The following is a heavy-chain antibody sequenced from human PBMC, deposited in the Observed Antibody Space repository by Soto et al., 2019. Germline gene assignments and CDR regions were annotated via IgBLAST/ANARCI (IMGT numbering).Heavy chain of an antibody. CDR1: GGSISSSSYY. Sequence: SETLSLTCTVSGGSISSSSYYWGWIRQPPGKGLEWIGSIYYSGSTYYNPSLKSRVTISVDTSKNQFSLKLSSVTAADTAVYYCASLFIYNWNDGVVFDYWGQGTLVTVSS. V-gene: IGHV4-39*01. J-gene: IGHJ4*02. CDR2: IYYSGST. CDR3: ASLFIYNWNDGVVFDY. D-gene: IGHD1-20*01.